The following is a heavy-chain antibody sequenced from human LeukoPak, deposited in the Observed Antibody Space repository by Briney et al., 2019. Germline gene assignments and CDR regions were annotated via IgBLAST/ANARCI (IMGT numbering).Heavy chain of an antibody. D-gene: IGHD6-19*01. V-gene: IGHV6-1*01. Sequence: PSQALSLTCAISVDSVSSNSAAWNWIRQSPSRGLEWLGRTYYRFKWSNDYAVSVKSRITIKTDTSKNQFYLQMNSVTPEETAVYYCARGAVAHYDYWGQGTLVTVSS. J-gene: IGHJ4*02. CDR2: TYYRFKWSN. CDR1: VDSVSSNSAA. CDR3: ARGAVAHYDY.